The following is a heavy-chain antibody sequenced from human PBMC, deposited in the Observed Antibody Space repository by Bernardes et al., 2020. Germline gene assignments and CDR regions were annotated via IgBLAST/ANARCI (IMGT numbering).Heavy chain of an antibody. CDR1: GGSISSYY. Sequence: SETLSLTCTVSGGSISSYYWSWIRQPPGKGLEWIGYIYYSGSTNYNPSLKSRVTISVDTSKNQFSLKLSSVTAADTAVYYCAGTSDGDYRRYFDYWGQGTLVTVSS. D-gene: IGHD4-17*01. CDR3: AGTSDGDYRRYFDY. CDR2: IYYSGST. V-gene: IGHV4-59*01. J-gene: IGHJ4*02.